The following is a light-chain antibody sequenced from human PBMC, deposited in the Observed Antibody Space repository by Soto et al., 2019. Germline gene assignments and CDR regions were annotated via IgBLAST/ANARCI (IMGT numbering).Light chain of an antibody. V-gene: IGLV2-8*01. CDR3: SSYAGSNTDYV. J-gene: IGLJ1*01. CDR1: SSDVGGYKY. CDR2: EVS. Sequence: QSVLTQHPSASGSPGQSVTISCTGTSSDVGGYKYVSWYQQHPGKVPKLMIYEVSKRPSGVPDRFSGSKSGNTASLTVSGLQAEDEADYYCSSYAGSNTDYVFGTGTKVTVL.